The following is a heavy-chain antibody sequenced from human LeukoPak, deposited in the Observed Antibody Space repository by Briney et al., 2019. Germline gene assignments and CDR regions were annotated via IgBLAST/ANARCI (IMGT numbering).Heavy chain of an antibody. J-gene: IGHJ4*02. CDR3: AKDMEDTAMARYYFVY. V-gene: IGHV3-9*01. CDR1: GFTFSSYG. CDR2: ISWNSGSI. D-gene: IGHD5-18*01. Sequence: PGGTLRLSCAASGFTFSSYGMSWVRQAPGKGLEWVSGISWNSGSIGYADSVKGRFTISRDNAKNSLYLQMNSLRAEDTALYYCAKDMEDTAMARYYFVYWGQGTLVTVSS.